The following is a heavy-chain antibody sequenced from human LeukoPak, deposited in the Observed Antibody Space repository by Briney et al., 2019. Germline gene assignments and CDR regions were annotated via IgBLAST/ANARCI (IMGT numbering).Heavy chain of an antibody. V-gene: IGHV1-18*01. CDR3: ARVIRKDSSGYFYGDY. CDR1: GYSFNRYD. CDR2: ISGYNGNA. J-gene: IGHJ4*02. D-gene: IGHD3-22*01. Sequence: ASVKVSCKASGYSFNRYDTCWVRQAPGQGLERMGWISGYNGNANNAQKVQGTVTMTTDTSTSTAYMELRSLRSDDTAVYYCARVIRKDSSGYFYGDYWGQGTLVTVSS.